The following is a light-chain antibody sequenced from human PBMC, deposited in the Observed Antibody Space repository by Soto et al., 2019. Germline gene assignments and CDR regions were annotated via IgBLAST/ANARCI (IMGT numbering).Light chain of an antibody. CDR2: DNN. CDR3: GSWDSSLTYV. Sequence: QSVLTQPPSVSAAPGQKVTISCSGSSSNIGNNFVTWYQQLPGTAPKLLLYDNNKRPSGIPDRFSGSQSGTSATLGITGLQTGDEAVYYCGSWDSSLTYVFGTGTKVTVL. V-gene: IGLV1-51*01. CDR1: SSNIGNNF. J-gene: IGLJ1*01.